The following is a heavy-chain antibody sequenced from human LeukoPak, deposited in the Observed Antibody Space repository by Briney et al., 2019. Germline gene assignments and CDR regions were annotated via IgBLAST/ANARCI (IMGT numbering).Heavy chain of an antibody. Sequence: GGSLRLSCAASGFTFSSYGMHWVRQAPGKGLEWVAVIWYDGSNKYYADSVKGRFTISRDNSKNTLYLQMNSLRAEDTAVYYCANDGSSPDYFDYWGQGTLVTVSS. J-gene: IGHJ4*02. CDR1: GFTFSSYG. V-gene: IGHV3-33*06. CDR2: IWYDGSNK. CDR3: ANDGSSPDYFDY. D-gene: IGHD1-26*01.